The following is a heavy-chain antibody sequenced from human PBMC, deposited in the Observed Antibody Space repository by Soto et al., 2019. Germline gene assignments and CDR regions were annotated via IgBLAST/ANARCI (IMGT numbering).Heavy chain of an antibody. Sequence: PGGSLRLSCATSGFTFSDYAMTWVRQAPGKGLEWVSGISSSGDRTEYADSVKGRFTISRDNSKNKLFLQMNALRVEDRAVYFCAKVGFGRIAVARSLFIAVDMWGQATMVTVSS. CDR3: AKVGFGRIAVARSLFIAVDM. J-gene: IGHJ3*02. CDR1: GFTFSDYA. D-gene: IGHD6-13*01. CDR2: ISSSGDRT. V-gene: IGHV3-23*01.